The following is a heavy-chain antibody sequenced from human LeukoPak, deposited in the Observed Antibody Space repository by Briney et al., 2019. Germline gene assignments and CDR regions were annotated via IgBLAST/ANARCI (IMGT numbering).Heavy chain of an antibody. J-gene: IGHJ6*02. Sequence: GGSLRLACAASGFTFSTYGMHWVRQAPGKGLEWVALIWHDGRKNYYADSVRGRFTISRDNTKNTLYLQMNSLRAEDTAVYYCARGEYSNYYFMAVWGQGTTVTVSS. D-gene: IGHD4-11*01. V-gene: IGHV3-33*01. CDR2: IWHDGRKN. CDR3: ARGEYSNYYFMAV. CDR1: GFTFSTYG.